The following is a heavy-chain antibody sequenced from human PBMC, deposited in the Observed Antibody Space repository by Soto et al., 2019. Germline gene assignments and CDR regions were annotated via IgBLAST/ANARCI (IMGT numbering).Heavy chain of an antibody. D-gene: IGHD5-18*01. Sequence: SVKVSCKASGGTFSSYAISWVRQAPGQGLEWMGGIIPIFGTANYAQKFQGRVAITADESTSTAYMELSSLRSEDTAVYYCARDWGKRGYSYGYDAFDIWGQGTMVTVSS. CDR2: IIPIFGTA. CDR3: ARDWGKRGYSYGYDAFDI. CDR1: GGTFSSYA. J-gene: IGHJ3*02. V-gene: IGHV1-69*13.